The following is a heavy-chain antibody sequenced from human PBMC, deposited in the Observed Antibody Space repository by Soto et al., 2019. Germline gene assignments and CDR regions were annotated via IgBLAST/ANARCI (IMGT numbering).Heavy chain of an antibody. CDR3: AKEPLWFGDRGYFDY. V-gene: IGHV3-23*01. CDR1: GFTFSSYA. J-gene: IGHJ4*02. CDR2: ISGSGGSK. D-gene: IGHD3-10*01. Sequence: LRLSCAASGFTFSSYAMSWVRQAPGKGLEWVSAISGSGGSKYYADSVKGRFTISRDSSKNTLYLQMNSLRAEDTAVYYCAKEPLWFGDRGYFDYWGQGTLVTVS.